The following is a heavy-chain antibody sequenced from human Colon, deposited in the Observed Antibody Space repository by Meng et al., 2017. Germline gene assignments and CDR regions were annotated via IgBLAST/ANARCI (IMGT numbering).Heavy chain of an antibody. CDR3: AGGPWELDY. J-gene: IGHJ4*02. CDR2: IDYSRSI. V-gene: IGHV4-61*01. CDR1: GGSVSSGSHY. Sequence: GRVEEWGPGLVRPSETLSLTCTVSGGSVSSGSHYWSWIRQPPGKGLEWIGYIDYSRSINYYPSLKSRVTMSVDTSKNQFSLNLSSVTAADTAVYYCAGGPWELDYWGQGTLVTVSS. D-gene: IGHD1-26*01.